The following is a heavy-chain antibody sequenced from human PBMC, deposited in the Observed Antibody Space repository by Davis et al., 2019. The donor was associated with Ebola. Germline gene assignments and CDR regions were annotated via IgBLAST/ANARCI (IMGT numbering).Heavy chain of an antibody. CDR2: INPSGGST. J-gene: IGHJ4*02. CDR3: ARDPGNYYYGSGSLDY. Sequence: ASVKVSCKASGYTFTGYYLHWVRQAPGQGLEWMGIINPSGGSTTYAQKFQGRVTMTRDTSTSTVYMELSSLRSEDTAVYYCARDPGNYYYGSGSLDYWGQGTLVTVSS. CDR1: GYTFTGYY. D-gene: IGHD3-10*01. V-gene: IGHV1-46*01.